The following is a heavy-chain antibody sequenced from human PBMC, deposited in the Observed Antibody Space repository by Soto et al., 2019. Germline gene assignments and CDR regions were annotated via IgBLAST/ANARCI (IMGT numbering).Heavy chain of an antibody. J-gene: IGHJ3*02. CDR2: INANNRNT. CDR1: GYTFTTYA. D-gene: IGHD3-16*02. CDR3: ARSLLRLGELSLYHAAFDM. V-gene: IGHV1-3*01. Sequence: GASVKVSCKASGYTFTTYAMHWVRQAPGQRLEWMGWINANNRNTKYSQKFQGRFTITRDTSASTAYMELSSLRSEDTAVYYCARSLLRLGELSLYHAAFDMWGQGTMVTVSS.